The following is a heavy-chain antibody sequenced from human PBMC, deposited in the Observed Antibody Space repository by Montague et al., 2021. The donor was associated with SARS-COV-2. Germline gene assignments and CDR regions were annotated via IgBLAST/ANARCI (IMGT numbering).Heavy chain of an antibody. Sequence: CAISGDSVVDHRGGWEGITQSPSRGPEWLGRPYYRYKWYNDYALSVKSRITINPDTSKNQFSLQLNSVTPEDTAVYYCAREQQWLGAVYYYGMDVGGQGTTVTVSS. V-gene: IGHV6-1*01. J-gene: IGHJ6*02. D-gene: IGHD6-19*01. CDR3: AREQQWLGAVYYYGMDV. CDR1: GDSVVDHRGG. CDR2: PYYRYKWYN.